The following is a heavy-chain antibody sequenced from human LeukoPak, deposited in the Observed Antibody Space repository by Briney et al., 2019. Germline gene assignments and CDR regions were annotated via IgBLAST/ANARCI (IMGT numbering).Heavy chain of an antibody. J-gene: IGHJ4*02. CDR3: ARARGFETRYNYGSGSLDY. Sequence: ASVKVSCKASGYTFISYYMHWVRQAPGQGLEWMGIINPSGGSTSYAQKFQGRVTMTRDTSTSTVYMELSSLRSEDTAVYYCARARGFETRYNYGSGSLDYWGQGTLVTVSS. CDR1: GYTFISYY. CDR2: INPSGGST. V-gene: IGHV1-46*01. D-gene: IGHD3-10*01.